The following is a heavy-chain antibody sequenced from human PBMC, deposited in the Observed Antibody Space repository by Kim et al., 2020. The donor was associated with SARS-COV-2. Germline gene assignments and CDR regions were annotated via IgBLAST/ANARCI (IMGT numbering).Heavy chain of an antibody. CDR1: GFNFNSYS. Sequence: GGSLRLSCTVSGFNFNSYSMNWVRQAPGKGLEWVSYISSSSSTVYYAGSVRGRFTISRDNAKNSLFLQMNSLRDDDTAVYYCARCPLSMTMARGMITTTLFDYYNMDAWGQGTTVTVSS. CDR3: ARCPLSMTMARGMITTTLFDYYNMDA. V-gene: IGHV3-48*02. CDR2: ISSSSSTV. D-gene: IGHD3-16*01. J-gene: IGHJ6*02.